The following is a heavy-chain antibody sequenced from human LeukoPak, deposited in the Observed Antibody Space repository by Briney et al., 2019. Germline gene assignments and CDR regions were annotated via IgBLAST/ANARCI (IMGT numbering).Heavy chain of an antibody. D-gene: IGHD4-17*01. J-gene: IGHJ2*01. V-gene: IGHV3-23*01. CDR3: AKGPYGDYGLGWYSDL. CDR2: ISGSGGST. CDR1: GFTFSSYA. Sequence: GGSLRLSCAASGFTFSSYAMSWVRQAPGKGLEWVSAISGSGGSTYYADSVKGRFTISRDNSKNTLYLQMNSLRAEDTAVYYCAKGPYGDYGLGWYSDLWGRGTLVTVSS.